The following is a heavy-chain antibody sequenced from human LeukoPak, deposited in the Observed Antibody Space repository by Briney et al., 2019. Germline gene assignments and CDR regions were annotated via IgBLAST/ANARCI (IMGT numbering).Heavy chain of an antibody. CDR1: GGTFSSYA. D-gene: IGHD6-13*01. J-gene: IGHJ6*03. CDR3: ARAWYSSSWYVGWSGDYYYYYYMDV. V-gene: IGHV1-69*06. CDR2: IIPIFGTA. Sequence: GASVKVSCKASGGTFSSYAISWVRQAPGQGLEWMGGIIPIFGTANYAQKFQGRVTITADKSTSTAYMELSSLRSEDTAVYYCARAWYSSSWYVGWSGDYYYYYYMDVWGKGTTVTVSS.